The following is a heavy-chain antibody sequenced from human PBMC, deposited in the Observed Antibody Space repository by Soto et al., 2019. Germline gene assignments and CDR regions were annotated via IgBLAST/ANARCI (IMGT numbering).Heavy chain of an antibody. J-gene: IGHJ4*02. D-gene: IGHD1-1*01. Sequence: GGSLRLPCAASGFIFVDHGMRWVRQGLGKGLEWVSSISWNGGNIFYADSVKGRFIISRDNAKNSLYLQLNTLRADDTALYYCAKGKGYSAYSSIDFWGQGTLVTVSS. CDR1: GFIFVDHG. CDR3: AKGKGYSAYSSIDF. V-gene: IGHV3-9*01. CDR2: ISWNGGNI.